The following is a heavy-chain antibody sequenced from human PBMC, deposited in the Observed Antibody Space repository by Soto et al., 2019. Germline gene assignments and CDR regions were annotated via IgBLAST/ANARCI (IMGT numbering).Heavy chain of an antibody. Sequence: PSETLSFTCTVSGGSISSYYWSWIRQPPGKGLEWIGYIYYSGSTNYNPSLKSRVTISADTSKNQFSLKLSSVTAADTAVYYCARVQRGYSGHGKFDYWGQGTLVTVSS. CDR2: IYYSGST. CDR1: GGSISSYY. J-gene: IGHJ4*02. D-gene: IGHD5-12*01. V-gene: IGHV4-59*08. CDR3: ARVQRGYSGHGKFDY.